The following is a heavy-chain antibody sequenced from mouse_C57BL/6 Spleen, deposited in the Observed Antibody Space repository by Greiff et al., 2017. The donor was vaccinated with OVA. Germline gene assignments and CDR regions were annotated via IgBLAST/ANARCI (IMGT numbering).Heavy chain of an antibody. J-gene: IGHJ2*01. CDR1: GYTFTSYW. Sequence: QVQLKQPGAELVKPGASVKMSCKASGYTFTSYWITWVKQRPGQGLEWIGDIYPGSGSTNYNEKFKSKATLTVDTSSSTAYMQLSSLTSEDSAVYYCARDSSGYGGYYFDYWGQGTTLTVSS. CDR3: ARDSSGYGGYYFDY. D-gene: IGHD3-2*02. CDR2: IYPGSGST. V-gene: IGHV1-55*01.